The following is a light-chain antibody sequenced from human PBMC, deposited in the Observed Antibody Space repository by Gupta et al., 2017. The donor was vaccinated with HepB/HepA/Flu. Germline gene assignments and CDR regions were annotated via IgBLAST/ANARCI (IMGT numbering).Light chain of an antibody. CDR1: QSISSY. CDR2: AAS. V-gene: IGKV1-39*01. CDR3: QQSYSTPLT. Sequence: DIPMTQSPSSLSASVGDRVTITCRASQSISSYLNWYQQKPGKAPKLLIYAASSLQSGVPSRFSGSGSGRDFTLTISSLKPEDFATYYCQQSYSTPLTFGGGTKVEIK. J-gene: IGKJ4*01.